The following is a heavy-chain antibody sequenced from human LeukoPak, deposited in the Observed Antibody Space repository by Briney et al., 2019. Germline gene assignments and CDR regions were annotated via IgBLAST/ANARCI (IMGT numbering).Heavy chain of an antibody. Sequence: GGSLRLSCAASGFTFSSYSMNWAPQAQGKGLEWVSYISSIGSTIYYADSVKGRFTISRDNAKNSLHLQMNSLRAEDTAVYYCARALYYDFWSGYRDYYYYYMDVWGKGTTVTVSS. D-gene: IGHD3-3*01. V-gene: IGHV3-48*01. J-gene: IGHJ6*03. CDR3: ARALYYDFWSGYRDYYYYYMDV. CDR1: GFTFSSYS. CDR2: ISSIGSTI.